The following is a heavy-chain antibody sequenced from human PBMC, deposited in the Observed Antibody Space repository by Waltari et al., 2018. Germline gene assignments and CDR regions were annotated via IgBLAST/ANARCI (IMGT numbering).Heavy chain of an antibody. CDR1: GGSISSYY. Sequence: QVQLQESGPGLVKPSETLSLTCTVSGGSISSYYWSWIRQPPGKGLEWIGYIYYSESTNYNPSLKSRVTISVDTSKNQCSLKLSSVTAADTAVYYCAREGGYSSSWAPRYYYYGMDVWGQGTTVTVSS. D-gene: IGHD6-13*01. V-gene: IGHV4-59*01. CDR3: AREGGYSSSWAPRYYYYGMDV. CDR2: IYYSEST. J-gene: IGHJ6*02.